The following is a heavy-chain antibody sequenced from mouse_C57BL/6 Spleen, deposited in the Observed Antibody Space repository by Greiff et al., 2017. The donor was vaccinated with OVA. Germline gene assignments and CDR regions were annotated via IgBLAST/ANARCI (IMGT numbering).Heavy chain of an antibody. Sequence: EVKLVESGGGLVKPGGSLKLSCAASGFTFSSYAMSWVRQTPEKRLEWVATISDGGSYTYYPDNVKGRFTISRDNAKNNLYLQMSHLKSEDTAMYYCARDPSIYDGYYAGYYFDYWGQGTTLTVSS. CDR3: ARDPSIYDGYYAGYYFDY. CDR2: ISDGGSYT. J-gene: IGHJ2*01. V-gene: IGHV5-4*01. CDR1: GFTFSSYA. D-gene: IGHD2-3*01.